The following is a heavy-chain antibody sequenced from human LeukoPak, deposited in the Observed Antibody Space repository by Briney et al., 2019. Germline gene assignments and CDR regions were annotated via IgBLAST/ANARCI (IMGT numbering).Heavy chain of an antibody. Sequence: ASVKVSCKVSGYTFTDYYMHWVQQAPGKGLEWMGLVDPEDGETIYAEKFQGRVTITADTSTDTAYMELSSLRSEDTAVYYCATGSYYDSSGYYPYFDYWGQGTLVTVSS. J-gene: IGHJ4*02. V-gene: IGHV1-69-2*01. CDR2: VDPEDGET. D-gene: IGHD3-22*01. CDR1: GYTFTDYY. CDR3: ATGSYYDSSGYYPYFDY.